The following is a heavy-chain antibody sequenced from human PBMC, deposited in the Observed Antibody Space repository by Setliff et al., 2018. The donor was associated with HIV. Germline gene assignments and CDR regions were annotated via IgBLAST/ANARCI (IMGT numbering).Heavy chain of an antibody. V-gene: IGHV1-8*03. CDR1: GYTFTSYD. D-gene: IGHD4-4*01. CDR3: ARLEAVTHAFDM. J-gene: IGHJ3*02. CDR2: MNPNSGNT. Sequence: ASVKVSCKASGYTFTSYDINWVRQATGQGLEWMGWMNPNSGNTGYAQKFQGRVTITRNTSISTAYMELSSLRSEDTAMYYCARLEAVTHAFDMWGQGTMVTVSS.